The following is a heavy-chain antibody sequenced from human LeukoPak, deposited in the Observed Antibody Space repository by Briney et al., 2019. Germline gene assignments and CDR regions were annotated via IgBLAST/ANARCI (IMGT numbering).Heavy chain of an antibody. V-gene: IGHV4-59*01. Sequence: PSETLPLTCTVSGGSISSYYWSWIRQPPGKGLEWIGYIYYSGSTNYKPSLKSRVTISVDTSKNQFSLKLSSVTAADTAVYYCARPTYDSSDYEYFQHWGQGTLVTVSS. CDR1: GGSISSYY. CDR3: ARPTYDSSDYEYFQH. CDR2: IYYSGST. J-gene: IGHJ1*01. D-gene: IGHD3-22*01.